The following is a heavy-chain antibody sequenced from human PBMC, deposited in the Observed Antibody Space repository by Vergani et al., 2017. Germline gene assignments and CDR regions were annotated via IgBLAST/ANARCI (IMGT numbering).Heavy chain of an antibody. Sequence: QVQLVQSGAEVKKPGASVKVSCKASGYTFTSYDINWVRQATGQGLEWMGWMNPNSGNTGYAQKFQGRVTMTRNTSISTAYMERSSLRSEDTAVYYCARGNDYDFWSGYLYYFDYWGQGTLVTVSS. J-gene: IGHJ4*02. CDR1: GYTFTSYD. V-gene: IGHV1-8*01. CDR2: MNPNSGNT. D-gene: IGHD3-3*01. CDR3: ARGNDYDFWSGYLYYFDY.